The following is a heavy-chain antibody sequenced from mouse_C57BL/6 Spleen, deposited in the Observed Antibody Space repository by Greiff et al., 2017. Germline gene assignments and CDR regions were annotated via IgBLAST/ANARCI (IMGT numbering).Heavy chain of an antibody. Sequence: EVKVVESGPELVKPGASVKISCKASGYSFTDYNMNWVKQSNGKSLEWIGVINPNYGTTSYNQKFKGKATLTVDQSSSTAYMQLNSLTSVDSAVYYCARQDYDDVPWFAYWGQGTLVTVSA. D-gene: IGHD2-4*01. J-gene: IGHJ3*01. V-gene: IGHV1-39*01. CDR1: GYSFTDYN. CDR3: ARQDYDDVPWFAY. CDR2: INPNYGTT.